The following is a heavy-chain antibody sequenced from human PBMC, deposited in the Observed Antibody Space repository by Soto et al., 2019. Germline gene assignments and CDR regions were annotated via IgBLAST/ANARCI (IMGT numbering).Heavy chain of an antibody. CDR1: GASVSSGDYF. CDR2: DHYTGRT. J-gene: IGHJ3*02. D-gene: IGHD2-8*01. V-gene: IGHV4-30-4*01. Sequence: QVQLQESGPGLVKPSQTLSLTCTVSGASVSSGDYFWGWIRQPPGKGLEWIGYDHYTGRTYYNPSLKSRVAISVDTSKNQFSLKVNSVTAADTAVYYCARVPLMVIVRAFDIWGQGTVVIVSS. CDR3: ARVPLMVIVRAFDI.